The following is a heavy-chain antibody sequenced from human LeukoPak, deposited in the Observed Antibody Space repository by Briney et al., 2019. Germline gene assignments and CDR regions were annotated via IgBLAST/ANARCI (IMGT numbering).Heavy chain of an antibody. CDR2: IYSGGNT. J-gene: IGHJ5*02. Sequence: GGSLRLSCAASGFTFDDYAMHWVRQAPGKGLEWVSVIYSGGNTYYADSVKGRFTISRDNSKNTLYLQMNSLRAEDTAVYYCAKDLPGRRGFDPWGQGTLVTVSS. CDR3: AKDLPGRRGFDP. V-gene: IGHV3-53*01. CDR1: GFTFDDYA.